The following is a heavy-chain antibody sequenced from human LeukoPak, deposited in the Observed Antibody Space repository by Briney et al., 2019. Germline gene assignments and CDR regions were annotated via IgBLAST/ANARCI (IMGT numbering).Heavy chain of an antibody. Sequence: PSETLSLTCTVSSGSINSYYWTWIRQPAGKGLEWLGRVYTSGSPNYNPSLKGRVTMSLDTSKNQFSLKLRSVTAADTAVYYCARTAVGQLVPPDYWGQGTLVTVSS. CDR1: SGSINSYY. D-gene: IGHD6-13*01. J-gene: IGHJ4*02. CDR2: VYTSGSP. CDR3: ARTAVGQLVPPDY. V-gene: IGHV4-4*07.